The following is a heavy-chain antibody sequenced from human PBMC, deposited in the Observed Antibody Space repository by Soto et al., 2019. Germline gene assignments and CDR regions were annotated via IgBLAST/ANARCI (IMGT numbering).Heavy chain of an antibody. CDR1: GYTFSAYY. CDR2: INPSNEIT. Sequence: QVYLLQSGAEVKKVGASVKVSCKTSGYTFSAYYVHWARRAPGRGFQWLGWINPSNEITTFSEFFQGRITMTRDTSTNTVLMELNRLTSDDTAVYYCMRGGWGDSPIDYWGQGTQVTVSS. D-gene: IGHD1-26*01. J-gene: IGHJ4*02. V-gene: IGHV1-2*02. CDR3: MRGGWGDSPIDY.